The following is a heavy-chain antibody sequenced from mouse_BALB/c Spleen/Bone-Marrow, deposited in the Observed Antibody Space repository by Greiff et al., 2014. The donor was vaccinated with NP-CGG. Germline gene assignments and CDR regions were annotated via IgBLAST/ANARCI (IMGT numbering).Heavy chain of an antibody. CDR3: ARRVWSRGGDY. D-gene: IGHD2-10*02. Sequence: EVQRVESGGGLVQPGGSLKLSCAASGFTFSSYTMSWVRQTPEKGLEWVAYISNGGGSTYYPDTVKGRFTISRDNAKNTLYLQMSSLKSEDTAMYYCARRVWSRGGDYWGQGTSVTVSS. V-gene: IGHV5-12-2*01. J-gene: IGHJ4*01. CDR1: GFTFSSYT. CDR2: ISNGGGST.